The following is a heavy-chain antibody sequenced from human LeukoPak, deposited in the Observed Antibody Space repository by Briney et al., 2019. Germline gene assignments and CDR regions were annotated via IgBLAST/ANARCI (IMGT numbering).Heavy chain of an antibody. CDR3: AKEYYDSSGYYYSLDC. V-gene: IGHV3-23*01. J-gene: IGHJ4*02. CDR2: ISSSGGTT. Sequence: GGSLRLSCAASGFTFSSYAMSWVRQAPGKGLEWVSSISSSGGTTYYADSVKGRFTISRDNSKNTLYLQMNSLRAEDTAVYYCAKEYYDSSGYYYSLDCWGQPALVTVSS. CDR1: GFTFSSYA. D-gene: IGHD3-22*01.